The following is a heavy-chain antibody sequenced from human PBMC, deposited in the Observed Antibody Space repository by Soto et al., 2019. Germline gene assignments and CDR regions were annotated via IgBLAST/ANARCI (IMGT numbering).Heavy chain of an antibody. CDR2: IYYSGST. D-gene: IGHD5-12*01. CDR3: ARGEMATGDAFDI. Sequence: PSETLSPTCTVPGGSISSYYWSWIRQPPGKGLEWIGYIYYSGSTNYNPSLKSRVTISVDTSKNQFSLKLSSVTAADTAVYYCARGEMATGDAFDIWGQGTMVTVSS. J-gene: IGHJ3*02. CDR1: GGSISSYY. V-gene: IGHV4-59*01.